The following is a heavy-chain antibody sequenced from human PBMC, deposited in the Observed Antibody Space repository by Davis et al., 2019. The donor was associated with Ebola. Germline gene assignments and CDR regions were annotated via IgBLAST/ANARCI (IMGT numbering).Heavy chain of an antibody. D-gene: IGHD6-19*01. CDR1: GGYININY. Sequence: MPSETLSLTCTVSGGYININYWSWIRQPPGKGLEWIGYIHHSGSTTYNPSLQSRVTMSVDTSKNQFSLKLSSVTAADTAVYYCARQSSGWYFIGWGQGTTVTVSS. J-gene: IGHJ6*02. CDR3: ARQSSGWYFIG. V-gene: IGHV4-59*08. CDR2: IHHSGST.